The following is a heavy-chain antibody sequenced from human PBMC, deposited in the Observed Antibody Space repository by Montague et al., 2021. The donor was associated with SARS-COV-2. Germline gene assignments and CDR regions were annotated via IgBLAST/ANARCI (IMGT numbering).Heavy chain of an antibody. CDR3: AKFLRDGSGVA. CDR1: GFTFSRYT. CDR2: ISGGGDRK. D-gene: IGHD3-22*01. J-gene: IGHJ5*02. Sequence: SLRLSCAASGFTFSRYTMSWVRQAPGKGLEWVSGISGGGDRKYYADSVKGRFTISRDNSKNTVYVQMNSLRAEDTAVYYCAKFLRDGSGVAWGQGTLVTVPS. V-gene: IGHV3-23*01.